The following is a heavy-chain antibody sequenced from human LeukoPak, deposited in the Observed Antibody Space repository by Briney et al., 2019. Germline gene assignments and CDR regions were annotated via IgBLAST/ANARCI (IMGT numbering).Heavy chain of an antibody. Sequence: PSETLSLTCAVYGGSFSGYYWSWIRQPPGKGLEWIGEINHSGSTNYNPSLKSRVTISVGTSKNQFSLKLSSVTAADTAVYYCARAAAGTFSLSWFDPWGQGTLVTVSS. CDR2: INHSGST. D-gene: IGHD6-13*01. J-gene: IGHJ5*02. CDR1: GGSFSGYY. V-gene: IGHV4-34*01. CDR3: ARAAAGTFSLSWFDP.